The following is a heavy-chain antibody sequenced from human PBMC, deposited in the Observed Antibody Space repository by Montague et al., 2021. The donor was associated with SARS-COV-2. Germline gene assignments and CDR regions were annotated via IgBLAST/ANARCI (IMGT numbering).Heavy chain of an antibody. J-gene: IGHJ6*02. D-gene: IGHD3-3*01. CDR3: ARHVGMERVTYGMDV. V-gene: IGHV3-23*01. CDR2: VTGSCGAT. CDR1: GFTFSTYA. Sequence: SLRLSCVASGFTFSTYAMSLVRQAPGKGLEWVSSVTGSCGATYYADSXKGRFTISRGNSKNTVFLRMNSLRAEDTAVYYCARHVGMERVTYGMDVWGQGTTVTVSS.